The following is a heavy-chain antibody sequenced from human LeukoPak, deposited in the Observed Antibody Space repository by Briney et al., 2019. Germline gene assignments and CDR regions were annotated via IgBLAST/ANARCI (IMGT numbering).Heavy chain of an antibody. J-gene: IGHJ4*02. Sequence: PGGSLRLSCAASGFDFSSNWMHWVRHAPGQGLVWVSRIKGDGISTNYADSVKGRFTISRDNAKNSLYLQMNSLRAEATAVYYCARAIYGDYGGYWGQGTLVTVSS. CDR1: GFDFSSNW. CDR3: ARAIYGDYGGY. V-gene: IGHV3-74*01. CDR2: IKGDGIST. D-gene: IGHD4-17*01.